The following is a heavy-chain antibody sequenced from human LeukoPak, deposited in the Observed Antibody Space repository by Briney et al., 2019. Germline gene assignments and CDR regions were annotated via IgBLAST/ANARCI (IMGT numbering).Heavy chain of an antibody. CDR2: IYYSGST. D-gene: IGHD4-23*01. V-gene: IGHV4-30-4*08. J-gene: IGHJ4*02. Sequence: SETLSLTCTVSGGSLSSGDYFWSWIRQPPGKGLEWIGYIYYSGSTYYNPSLKSRVTISVDTSKNQFSLKLSSVTAADTAVYYCARARTELRWHYYFDYWGQGTLVTVSS. CDR1: GGSLSSGDYF. CDR3: ARARTELRWHYYFDY.